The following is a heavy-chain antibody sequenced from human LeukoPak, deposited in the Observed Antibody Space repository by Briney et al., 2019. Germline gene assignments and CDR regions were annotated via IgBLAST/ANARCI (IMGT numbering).Heavy chain of an antibody. J-gene: IGHJ5*02. Sequence: ASVKVSCKASGYTFTSYYMHWVRQAPGQGLEWMGLINPSGSSTSYAEKFQGRLSLTRDMSTSTDYMELSSLRSEDTAVYYCARDNSVGDTAWWFDPWGQGTLVTVSS. CDR2: INPSGSST. D-gene: IGHD1-26*01. CDR1: GYTFTSYY. V-gene: IGHV1-46*01. CDR3: ARDNSVGDTAWWFDP.